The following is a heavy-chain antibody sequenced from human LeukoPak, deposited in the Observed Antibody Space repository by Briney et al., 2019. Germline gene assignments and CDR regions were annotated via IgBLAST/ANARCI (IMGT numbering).Heavy chain of an antibody. CDR3: ARASYGDYRPPLDY. CDR1: GGSFSGYY. D-gene: IGHD4-17*01. CDR2: IYYSGST. J-gene: IGHJ4*02. V-gene: IGHV4-34*09. Sequence: PSETLSLTCAVYGGSFSGYYWSWIRQPPGKGLEWIGYIYYSGSTYYNPSLKSRVTISVDTSKNQFSLKLSSVTAADTAVYYCARASYGDYRPPLDYWGQGTLVTVSS.